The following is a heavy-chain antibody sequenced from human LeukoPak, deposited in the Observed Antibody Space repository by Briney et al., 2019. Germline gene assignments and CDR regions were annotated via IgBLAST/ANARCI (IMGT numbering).Heavy chain of an antibody. D-gene: IGHD5-18*01. CDR3: ARAPGYSYGLDY. J-gene: IGHJ4*02. CDR1: XGGYY. CDR2: IYYSGST. V-gene: IGHV4-31*01. Sequence: XGGYYWSWLRXXXXXGLEWIGYIYYSGSTYYNPSLKSPVTISVDTSKNQFSLKLSSVTAADTAVYYCARAPGYSYGLDYWGQGTLVTVSS.